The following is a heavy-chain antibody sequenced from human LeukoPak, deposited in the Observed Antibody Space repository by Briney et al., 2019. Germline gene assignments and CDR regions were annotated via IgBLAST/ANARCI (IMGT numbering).Heavy chain of an antibody. CDR2: ISVSGGTT. Sequence: GGSLRLSCAASGFTFDSYAMSWVRQAPGKGLEWVSGISVSGGTTYYADSVKGRFTISRDSSKNTLYLQMNSLRVEDTAVYYCAKDFRHCPSSKCFNGGAFDIWGQGTTVTVSS. V-gene: IGHV3-23*01. CDR3: AKDFRHCPSSKCFNGGAFDI. J-gene: IGHJ3*02. D-gene: IGHD2/OR15-2a*01. CDR1: GFTFDSYA.